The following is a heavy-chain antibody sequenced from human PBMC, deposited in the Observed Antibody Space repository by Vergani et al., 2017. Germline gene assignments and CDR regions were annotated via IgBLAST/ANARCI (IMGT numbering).Heavy chain of an antibody. CDR1: GGSFSGYY. V-gene: IGHV4-34*01. CDR3: ARGASDFDWLLEL. Sequence: QVQLQESGAGLLKPSETLSLTCAVYGGSFSGYYWSWIRQPPGKGLEWIGEINHSGSTNYNPSLKSRVTISVDTSKNQFSLKLSSVTAADTAVYYCARGASDFDWLLELWGQGTLVTVSS. J-gene: IGHJ4*02. CDR2: INHSGST. D-gene: IGHD3-9*01.